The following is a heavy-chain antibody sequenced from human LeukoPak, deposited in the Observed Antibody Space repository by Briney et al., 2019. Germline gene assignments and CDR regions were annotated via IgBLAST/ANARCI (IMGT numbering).Heavy chain of an antibody. Sequence: SETLSLTCAVSGGSISSSNWWSWVRQPPGKGLEWIGEIYHSGSTNYNPSLKSRVTISVDKSKNQFSLKLSSVTAADTAVYYCARGGPDFYGSGSYYLDYWGQGTLVTVSS. V-gene: IGHV4-4*02. J-gene: IGHJ4*02. CDR2: IYHSGST. CDR1: GGSISSSNW. D-gene: IGHD3-10*01. CDR3: ARGGPDFYGSGSYYLDY.